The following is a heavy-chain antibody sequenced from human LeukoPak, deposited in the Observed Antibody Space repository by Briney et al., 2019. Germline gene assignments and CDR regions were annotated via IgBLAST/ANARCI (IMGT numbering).Heavy chain of an antibody. Sequence: GGSLRLSCAASGFTVSSNYMSWVRQAPGKGLEWASVIYSGGSTYYADSVKGRFTISRHNSKNTLYLQMNSLRAEDTAVYYRARGRFSSSWSRFDYWGQGTLVTVSS. D-gene: IGHD6-13*01. CDR3: ARGRFSSSWSRFDY. CDR1: GFTVSSNY. J-gene: IGHJ4*02. CDR2: IYSGGST. V-gene: IGHV3-53*04.